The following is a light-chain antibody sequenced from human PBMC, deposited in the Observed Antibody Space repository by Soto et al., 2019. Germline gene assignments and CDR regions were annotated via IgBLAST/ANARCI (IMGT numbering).Light chain of an antibody. CDR1: QSVSSY. CDR2: DAS. J-gene: IGKJ5*01. Sequence: EIVLTQSPATLSLSPGERATLSCRASQSVSSYLAWYQQKPGQAPRLLIYDASNRATGIPARFSGSGSGTDFTLTISSLEPEDFAVYYCQQRSNWPPITLGEGTRLAS. V-gene: IGKV3-11*01. CDR3: QQRSNWPPIT.